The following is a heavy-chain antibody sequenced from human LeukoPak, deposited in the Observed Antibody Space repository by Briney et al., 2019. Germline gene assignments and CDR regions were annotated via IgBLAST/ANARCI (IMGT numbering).Heavy chain of an antibody. CDR2: INSDGGTT. D-gene: IGHD6-13*01. J-gene: IGHJ2*01. CDR1: GFTFSSYW. CDR3: ARRAAARGANWYFDL. V-gene: IGHV3-74*01. Sequence: PGGSLRLSCTASGFTFSSYWMHWVRQAPGKGPVWVSRINSDGGTTSFADSVKGRFTISRDNAKNTLYLQMNSLRAEDTAVYYCARRAAARGANWYFDLWGRGTLVTVSS.